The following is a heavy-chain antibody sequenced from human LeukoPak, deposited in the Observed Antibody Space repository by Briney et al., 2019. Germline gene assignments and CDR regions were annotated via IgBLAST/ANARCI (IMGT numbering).Heavy chain of an antibody. V-gene: IGHV4-30-2*01. J-gene: IGHJ5*02. Sequence: SETLSLTCTVSGGSISSGGYYWSWIRQPPGKGLEWIGYIYHSGSTYYNPSLKSRVTISVDRSKNQFSLKLSSVTAADTAVYYCARVIEYSSSGETSHDNWFDPWGQGTLVTVSS. CDR1: GGSISSGGYY. CDR3: ARVIEYSSSGETSHDNWFDP. D-gene: IGHD6-6*01. CDR2: IYHSGST.